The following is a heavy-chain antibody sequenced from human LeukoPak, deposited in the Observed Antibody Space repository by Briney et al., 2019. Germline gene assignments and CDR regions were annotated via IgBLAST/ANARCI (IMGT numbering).Heavy chain of an antibody. Sequence: GASVKVSCKASGYTFTTFGITWVRQAPGQGLEWMGWISTYNGNTNYAQNLQGRVTMTTDTSTSTAYMELRSLTSDDTAVYHCARVGADCSDGNCYWGQGTLVTVSS. J-gene: IGHJ4*02. CDR2: ISTYNGNT. CDR3: ARVGADCSDGNCY. V-gene: IGHV1-18*01. CDR1: GYTFTTFG. D-gene: IGHD2-15*01.